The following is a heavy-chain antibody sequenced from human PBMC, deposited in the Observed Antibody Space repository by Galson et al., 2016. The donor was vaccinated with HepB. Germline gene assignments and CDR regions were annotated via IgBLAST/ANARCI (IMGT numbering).Heavy chain of an antibody. CDR2: IYHSGST. Sequence: TLSLTCSVSGASIISSNDYWSWIRQHPGKGLEWIGYIYHSGSTFYNPSLRSRLAISVYTSKNQFSLKLSHVTAADTAVYYCATHRRTVIDYFYFDFWGQGLLVTVSS. D-gene: IGHD4-17*01. J-gene: IGHJ4*02. V-gene: IGHV4-31*03. CDR1: GASIISSNDY. CDR3: ATHRRTVIDYFYFDF.